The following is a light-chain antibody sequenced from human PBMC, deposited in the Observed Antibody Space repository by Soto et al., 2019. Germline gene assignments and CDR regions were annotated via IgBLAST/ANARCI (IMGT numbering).Light chain of an antibody. V-gene: IGKV3-15*01. CDR1: QSVASN. CDR2: GTS. J-gene: IGKJ5*01. Sequence: EIVMTQSPASLSVSPGESVTLSCRASQSVASNLAWYQQKPGQAPRLLIYGTSTRATGVPARFSGSGSGTEFTLTISSLQSEDFGVYYCQQYNDWPRTFGQGTRLEI. CDR3: QQYNDWPRT.